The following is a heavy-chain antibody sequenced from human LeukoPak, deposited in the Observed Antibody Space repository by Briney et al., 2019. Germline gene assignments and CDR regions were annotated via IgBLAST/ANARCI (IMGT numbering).Heavy chain of an antibody. CDR3: AREGYSSGWYGSPFFDY. Sequence: PGGSLRLSCAASGFTFSSYWMHWVRQAPGKGLVWVSRINSDGSSTSYADSVKGRFTISRDNAKNTLYLQMNSLRAEDTAVCYCAREGYSSGWYGSPFFDYWGQGTLVTVSS. CDR1: GFTFSSYW. V-gene: IGHV3-74*01. D-gene: IGHD6-19*01. J-gene: IGHJ4*02. CDR2: INSDGSST.